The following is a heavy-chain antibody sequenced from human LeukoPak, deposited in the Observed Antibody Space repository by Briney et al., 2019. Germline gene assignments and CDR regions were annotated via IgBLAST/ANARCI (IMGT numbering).Heavy chain of an antibody. CDR1: GGSISSSSYY. Sequence: SETLSLTCTVFGGSISSSSYYWGWIRQPPGKGLEWIGSIYYSGSTYYNPSLKSRVTISVDTSKNQFSLKLSSVTAADTAVYYCARLLSVEWELTPGWFDPWGQGTLVTVSS. V-gene: IGHV4-39*01. CDR3: ARLLSVEWELTPGWFDP. CDR2: IYYSGST. D-gene: IGHD1-26*01. J-gene: IGHJ5*02.